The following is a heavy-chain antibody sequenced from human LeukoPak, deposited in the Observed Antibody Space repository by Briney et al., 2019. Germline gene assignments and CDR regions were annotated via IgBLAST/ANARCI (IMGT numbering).Heavy chain of an antibody. V-gene: IGHV3-21*04. CDR1: GFTFSSYT. D-gene: IGHD1-26*01. CDR3: AKVRSSWVVGATLAFDI. Sequence: PGGSLRLSCAASGFTFSSYTMSWVRQAPGKGLEWVSSISSSSSYISYADSMRGRFTISRDNAKNSLYLQMNSLRAEDTAVYYCAKVRSSWVVGATLAFDIWGQGTMVTVSS. CDR2: ISSSSSYI. J-gene: IGHJ3*02.